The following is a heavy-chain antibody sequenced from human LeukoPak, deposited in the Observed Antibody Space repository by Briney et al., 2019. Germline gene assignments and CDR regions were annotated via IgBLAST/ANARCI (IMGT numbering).Heavy chain of an antibody. V-gene: IGHV5-51*01. CDR3: ARVDTAMVQDYYYGMDA. CDR2: IYPGDSDT. J-gene: IGHJ6*02. D-gene: IGHD5-18*01. CDR1: GYSFTSYW. Sequence: GESLKISCRGSGYSFTSYWIGWVRQMPGKGLEWMGIIYPGDSDTRYSPSFQGQVTISADKSISTACLQWSSLKASDTAMYYCARVDTAMVQDYYYGMDAWGQGTTVTVSS.